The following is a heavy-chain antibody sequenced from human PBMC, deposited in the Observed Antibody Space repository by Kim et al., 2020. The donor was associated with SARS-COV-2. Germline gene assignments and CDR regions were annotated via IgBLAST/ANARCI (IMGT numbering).Heavy chain of an antibody. CDR3: ARHKSSGSYYFDY. Sequence: TPSPKSRVTISVAPSKNQSSLKLGSVTAADTAVYYCARHKSSGSYYFDYWGQGTLVTVSS. J-gene: IGHJ4*02. D-gene: IGHD1-26*01. V-gene: IGHV4-59*08.